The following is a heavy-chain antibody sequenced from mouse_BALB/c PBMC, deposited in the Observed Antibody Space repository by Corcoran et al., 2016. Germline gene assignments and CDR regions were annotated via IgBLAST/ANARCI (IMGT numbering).Heavy chain of an antibody. CDR2: IDPANGNT. CDR3: AKWDWYLDV. J-gene: IGHJ1*01. V-gene: IGHV14-3*02. Sequence: EVQLQQSGAALVKPGASVTLSCTASGFNIKDTYMHWVKQRPEQGLEWIGRIDPANGNTKYDPKFQGKATITADTSSNTAYLQLSSLTSEDTAGYYCAKWDWYLDVWGAGTTVTVSS. CDR1: GFNIKDTY.